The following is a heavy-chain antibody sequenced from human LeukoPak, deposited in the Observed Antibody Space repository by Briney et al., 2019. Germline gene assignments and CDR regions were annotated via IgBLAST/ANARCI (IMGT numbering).Heavy chain of an antibody. D-gene: IGHD6-13*01. CDR1: GFTFTSYS. V-gene: IGHV3-21*01. CDR2: ISSSSSYI. CDR3: AREFIAAAGAFDP. J-gene: IGHJ5*02. Sequence: GGSLRLSCEASGFTFTSYSMNWVRQAPGKGLEWVSSISSSSSYIYYADSVKGRFTISRDNSKNTLYLQMNSLRAEDTAVCYCAREFIAAAGAFDPWGQGTLVTVPS.